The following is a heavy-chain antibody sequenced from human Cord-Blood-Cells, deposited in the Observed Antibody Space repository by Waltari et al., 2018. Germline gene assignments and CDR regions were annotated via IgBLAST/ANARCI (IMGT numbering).Heavy chain of an antibody. V-gene: IGHV1-69*12. CDR1: AGTFSRHA. J-gene: IGHJ3*02. Sequence: QVQLVQSGAEAKKPGSSVKVSCKASAGTFSRHAISCVRQAPGQGLEWMGGIIPIFGTANYAQKFQGRVTITADESTSTAYMELSSLRSEDTAVYYCARGSHPPYAFDIWGQGTMVTVSS. CDR3: ARGSHPPYAFDI. CDR2: IIPIFGTA.